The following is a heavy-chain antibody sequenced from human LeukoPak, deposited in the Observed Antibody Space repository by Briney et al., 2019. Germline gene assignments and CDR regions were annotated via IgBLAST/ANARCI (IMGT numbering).Heavy chain of an antibody. D-gene: IGHD5-12*01. CDR2: ISGSGDYT. Sequence: GGSLRLSCAASGFTFSNYAMTWVRQAPGKGLEWVSAISGSGDYTYYADSVKGRFTISRDNSKNTLYLQMSSLKAEDTAVFYCAKDSPLLGPRYRDQGTLVTVTS. CDR3: AKDSPLLGPRY. V-gene: IGHV3-23*01. J-gene: IGHJ4*02. CDR1: GFTFSNYA.